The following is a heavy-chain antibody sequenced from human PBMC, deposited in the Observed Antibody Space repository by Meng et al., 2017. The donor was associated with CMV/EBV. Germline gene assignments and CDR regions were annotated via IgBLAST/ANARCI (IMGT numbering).Heavy chain of an antibody. CDR2: INPNSGDT. J-gene: IGHJ5*02. V-gene: IGHV1-2*02. D-gene: IGHD4-17*01. Sequence: QVQLVQAWAELQQPGASVKLSCKASGDTFTDYYMHWVRQAPGQGLEWMGCINPNSGDTNYAQKFQGRVTMTRDTSISTAYMELSRLRSDDTAVYYCTRDAHLTTVTPNWFDPWGQGTLVTVSS. CDR3: TRDAHLTTVTPNWFDP. CDR1: GDTFTDYY.